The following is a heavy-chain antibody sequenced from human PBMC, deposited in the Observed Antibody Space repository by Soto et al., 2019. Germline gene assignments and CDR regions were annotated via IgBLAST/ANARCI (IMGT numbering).Heavy chain of an antibody. V-gene: IGHV4-31*03. J-gene: IGHJ4*02. CDR2: IYYSGST. CDR1: GGSISSGGYY. D-gene: IGHD3-9*01. Sequence: ASETLSLTCTVSGGSISSGGYYWSWIRQHPGKGLEWIGYIYYSGSTYYNPSLKSRVTISVYTSKNQFSLKLSSVTAADTAVYYCAREYYDILTGYYYVDYWGQGTLVTVSS. CDR3: AREYYDILTGYYYVDY.